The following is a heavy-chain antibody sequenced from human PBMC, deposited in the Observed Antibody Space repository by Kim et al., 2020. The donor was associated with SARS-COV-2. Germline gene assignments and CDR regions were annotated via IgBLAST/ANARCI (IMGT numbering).Heavy chain of an antibody. V-gene: IGHV4-34*01. CDR1: GGSFSGYY. J-gene: IGHJ5*02. Sequence: SETLSLICAVYGGSFSGYYWSWIRQPPGKGLEWIGEINHSGSTNYNPSLKSRVTISVDTSKHQFSLKLSSVTAADTAVYYCAMYSTYGPHRFDPWCHGTL. CDR2: INHSGST. CDR3: AMYSTYGPHRFDP. D-gene: IGHD4-4*01.